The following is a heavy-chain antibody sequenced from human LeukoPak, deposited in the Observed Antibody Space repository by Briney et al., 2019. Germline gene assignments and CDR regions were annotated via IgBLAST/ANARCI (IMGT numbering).Heavy chain of an antibody. CDR2: IGGNGGST. V-gene: IGHV3-23*01. CDR1: GFTVSSNY. Sequence: GGSLRLSCAASGFTVSSNYMSWVRQAPGKGQEWVSAIGGNGGSTHYADSVKGRLTISRDNSKNTLYLQMSSLRAEDTAVYYCAKDLGISSGYYQTGFDSWGRGTLVTVSS. J-gene: IGHJ4*02. D-gene: IGHD3-22*01. CDR3: AKDLGISSGYYQTGFDS.